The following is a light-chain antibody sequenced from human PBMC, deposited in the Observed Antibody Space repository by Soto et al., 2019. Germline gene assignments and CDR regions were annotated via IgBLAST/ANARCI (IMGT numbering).Light chain of an antibody. CDR1: QSVSSN. Sequence: EIVMTQSPATLSVSPGERATLSCRASQSVSSNLAWYQQKPGQAPRLLIYGASTRATGIPARLSGSGYGTEFTLTISSLQSEDFAVYYCQQYNDWPRTFGQGTKVEIK. V-gene: IGKV3-15*01. CDR2: GAS. CDR3: QQYNDWPRT. J-gene: IGKJ1*01.